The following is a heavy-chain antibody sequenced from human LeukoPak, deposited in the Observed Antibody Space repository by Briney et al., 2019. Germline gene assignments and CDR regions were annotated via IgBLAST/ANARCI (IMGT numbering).Heavy chain of an antibody. CDR3: ATVGAWNWFDP. CDR2: FDPEDGET. CDR1: GYSFTSYN. Sequence: ASVTVSCKTSGYSFTSYNLHWVRQAPGKGLEWMGGFDPEDGETIYAQKFQGRVTMTEDTSTDTAYMELSSLRSEDTAVYYCATVGAWNWFDPWGQGTLVTVSS. J-gene: IGHJ5*02. V-gene: IGHV1-24*01. D-gene: IGHD1-26*01.